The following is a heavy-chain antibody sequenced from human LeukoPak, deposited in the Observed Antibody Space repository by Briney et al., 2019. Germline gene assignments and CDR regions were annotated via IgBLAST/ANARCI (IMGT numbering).Heavy chain of an antibody. J-gene: IGHJ6*03. CDR3: ARGIADYYYYYMDV. D-gene: IGHD2-21*01. CDR2: INHSGST. V-gene: IGHV4-34*01. CDR1: GGSFSGYY. Sequence: SETLSLTCAVYGGSFSGYYWSWIRQPPGKGLEWIGEINHSGSTNYNPSLKSRVTISVDTSMNQFSLKLSSVTAADTAVYYCARGIADYYYYYMDVWGKGTTVTVSS.